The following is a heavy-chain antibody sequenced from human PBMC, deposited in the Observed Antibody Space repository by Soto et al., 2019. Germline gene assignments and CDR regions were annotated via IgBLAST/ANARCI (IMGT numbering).Heavy chain of an antibody. CDR2: INHSGST. D-gene: IGHD2-15*01. V-gene: IGHV4-34*01. CDR3: ARAVVVVVAATRNYYYYGMDV. CDR1: GGSFSGYY. J-gene: IGHJ6*02. Sequence: SETLSLTCAVYGGSFSGYYWSWIRQPPGKGLEWIGEINHSGSTNYNPSLKSRVTISVDTSKNQFSLKLSSVTAADTAVYYCARAVVVVVAATRNYYYYGMDVWGQGTTVTVSS.